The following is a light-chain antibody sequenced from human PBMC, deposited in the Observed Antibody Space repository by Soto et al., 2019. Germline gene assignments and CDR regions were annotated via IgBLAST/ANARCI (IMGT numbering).Light chain of an antibody. CDR1: QGISSY. V-gene: IGKV1-39*01. J-gene: IGKJ2*01. Sequence: IQLTQSPSSLSASVGDRVTITCRASQGISSYLAWYQQKPGKAPKLLIYAASTLQSGVPSRFSGSGSGTDFTLTINSLQPEDFATYYCQQCFTTPRTFGQGTKLESK. CDR3: QQCFTTPRT. CDR2: AAS.